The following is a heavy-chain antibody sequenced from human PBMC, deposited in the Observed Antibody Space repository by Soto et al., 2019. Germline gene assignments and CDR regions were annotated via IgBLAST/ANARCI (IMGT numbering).Heavy chain of an antibody. Sequence: QLQLQESGPGLVKPSETLSLTCTVSGGSISSSSYYWGWIRQPPGKGLEWIGSIYYSGSTYYNPSLKSRVTISVDTSKNQFSLKLSSVTAADTAVYYCARHDEAIFGDYYYMDVWGKGTTVTVSS. CDR3: ARHDEAIFGDYYYMDV. V-gene: IGHV4-39*01. J-gene: IGHJ6*03. CDR2: IYYSGST. D-gene: IGHD3-3*01. CDR1: GGSISSSSYY.